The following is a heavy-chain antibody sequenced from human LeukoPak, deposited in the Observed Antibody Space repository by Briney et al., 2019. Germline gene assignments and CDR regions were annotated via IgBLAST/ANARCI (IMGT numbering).Heavy chain of an antibody. CDR3: MRGDVRDY. D-gene: IGHD2-21*01. J-gene: IGHJ4*02. CDR2: ISSSSRTT. Sequence: GGSLRLSCAASGFTFSSYTMNWVRQAPGKGLEWVSSISSSSRTTHYADSVEGRFTISRDNAKNSLYLQMNSLRAEVTAVYYCMRGDVRDYWGQGTLVTVSS. CDR1: GFTFSSYT. V-gene: IGHV3-21*01.